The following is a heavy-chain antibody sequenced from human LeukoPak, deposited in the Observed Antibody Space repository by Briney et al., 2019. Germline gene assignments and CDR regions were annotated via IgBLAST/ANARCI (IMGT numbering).Heavy chain of an antibody. CDR3: ARAQPKFDY. D-gene: IGHD6-13*01. CDR2: ISSRSSYI. Sequence: PGRSLRLSCAASGFTFSSYGMHWVRQAPGKGLEWVSSISSRSSYIYYADSVKGRFTISRDNAKDSLYLQMNSLRAEDTAVYYCARAQPKFDYWGQGTLVTGSS. J-gene: IGHJ4*02. V-gene: IGHV3-21*01. CDR1: GFTFSSYG.